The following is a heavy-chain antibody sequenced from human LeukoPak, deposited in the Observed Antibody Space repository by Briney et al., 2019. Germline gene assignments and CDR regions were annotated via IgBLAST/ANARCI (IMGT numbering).Heavy chain of an antibody. V-gene: IGHV3-9*01. CDR1: GLTFDDYA. CDR2: INWNSGRI. J-gene: IGHJ3*01. Sequence: GRSLRLSCAASGLTFDDYAMDWVRQAPGQGLEWVSGINWNSGRIGYADSVKGRFTISRDNAKNSLFLQMNSLKVEDTALYYCVKDRSGYYAYSFDVWGQGTMVTVSS. CDR3: VKDRSGYYAYSFDV. D-gene: IGHD5-18*01.